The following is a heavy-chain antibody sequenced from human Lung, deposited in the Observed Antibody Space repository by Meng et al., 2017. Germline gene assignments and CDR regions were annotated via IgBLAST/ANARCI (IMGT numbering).Heavy chain of an antibody. CDR2: IWYDGSNK. D-gene: IGHD6-13*01. Sequence: VGRGGAGGGVGQPGRSPRPSGAASGLTFMSYGMHWVRQAPGKGLEWVAVIWYDGSNKYYADSVKGRFTISRDNSKNTLYLQMNSLRAEDTAVYYCARGGWYSSSSRVDYWGQGTLVTVSS. CDR1: GLTFMSYG. V-gene: IGHV3-33*01. J-gene: IGHJ4*02. CDR3: ARGGWYSSSSRVDY.